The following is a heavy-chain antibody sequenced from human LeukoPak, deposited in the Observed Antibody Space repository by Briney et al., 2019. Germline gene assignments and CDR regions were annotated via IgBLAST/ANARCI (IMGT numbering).Heavy chain of an antibody. CDR3: AKGGVVHAFHI. J-gene: IGHJ3*02. V-gene: IGHV3-11*01. Sequence: GGSLRLSCAASGFTFSDYYMSWIRQAPGKGREGVSYISSRGSTIYYADSVKGRYTISRADAKNSLYLQMNSLRAEDTAVYSCAKGGVVHAFHIWGQGTMVTVSS. CDR1: GFTFSDYY. D-gene: IGHD2-15*01. CDR2: ISSRGSTI.